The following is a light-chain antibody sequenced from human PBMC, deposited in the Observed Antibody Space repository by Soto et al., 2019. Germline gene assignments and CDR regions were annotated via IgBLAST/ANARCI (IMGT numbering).Light chain of an antibody. CDR1: QSVSSSY. Sequence: EIVLTQSPGTLSLSPGERATLSCRASQSVSSSYLAWYQQKTGQAPRLLIYGASSRATGIPDRFSGSGSGTDFILTISRLEPEDFAVYYCQQYGSSPFGQGTRLEIK. J-gene: IGKJ5*01. CDR3: QQYGSSP. V-gene: IGKV3-20*01. CDR2: GAS.